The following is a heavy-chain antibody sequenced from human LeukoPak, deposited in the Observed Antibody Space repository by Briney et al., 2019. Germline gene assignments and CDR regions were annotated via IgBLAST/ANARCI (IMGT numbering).Heavy chain of an antibody. CDR3: VKLDGEYYYET. CDR1: GHIFSDSW. Sequence: PGGSLRLSCAASAASGHIFSDSWMHWVRQAPGKGLEYVSAISNNGDSTYYADSVKGRFTISRDNSKNTLFLQMSSLRTEDTAMYYCVKLDGEYYYETWGQGSLVTVSS. J-gene: IGHJ5*02. CDR2: ISNNGDST. D-gene: IGHD3-22*01. V-gene: IGHV3-64D*09.